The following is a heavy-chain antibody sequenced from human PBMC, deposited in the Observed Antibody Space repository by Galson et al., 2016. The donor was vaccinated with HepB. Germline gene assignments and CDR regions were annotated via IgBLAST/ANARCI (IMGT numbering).Heavy chain of an antibody. CDR3: ARDISATKYYFDY. V-gene: IGHV3-30*04. Sequence: SLRLSCADSGFTFSSYAMHWVRQAPGKGLEWVAIISYDGRNKYYADADSVKGRFTISRDNSKKTMYLQMSSLRAEDTAVYYCARDISATKYYFDYWGQGTLVTVSS. J-gene: IGHJ4*02. CDR1: GFTFSSYA. CDR2: ISYDGRNK. D-gene: IGHD5-24*01.